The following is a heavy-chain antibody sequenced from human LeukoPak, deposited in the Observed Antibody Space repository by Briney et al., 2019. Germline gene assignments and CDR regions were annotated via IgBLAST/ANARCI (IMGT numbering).Heavy chain of an antibody. D-gene: IGHD6-13*01. J-gene: IGHJ4*02. CDR1: GGTFSSYA. CDR3: ANRIARDSSSWSDFDY. Sequence: SVTVSCKASGGTFSSYAISWVRQAPGQGLEWMGGIIPIFGTANYAQKFQGRVTITADESTSTAYMELSSLRSEDTAVYYCANRIARDSSSWSDFDYWGQGTLVTVSS. V-gene: IGHV1-69*13. CDR2: IIPIFGTA.